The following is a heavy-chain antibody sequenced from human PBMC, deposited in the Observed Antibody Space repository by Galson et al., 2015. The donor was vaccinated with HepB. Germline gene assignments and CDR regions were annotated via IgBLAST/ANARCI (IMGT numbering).Heavy chain of an antibody. CDR3: ARGGVVGGTDY. Sequence: LRLSCAASGFTFSSYFMDWVRQAPGKGLVWVSDTNRDGSVTRYADSVKGRYTISRDNAKNMLYLQMNSLRVDDAAIYYCARGGVVGGTDYWGQGTLVTVSS. V-gene: IGHV3-74*01. D-gene: IGHD6-19*01. CDR2: TNRDGSVT. CDR1: GFTFSSYF. J-gene: IGHJ4*02.